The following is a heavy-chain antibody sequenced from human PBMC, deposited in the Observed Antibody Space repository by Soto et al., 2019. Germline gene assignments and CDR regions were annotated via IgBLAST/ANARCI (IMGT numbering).Heavy chain of an antibody. CDR3: ATTSDFWRVGPQYYFDY. CDR2: ISGSGGST. J-gene: IGHJ4*02. Sequence: GGSLRLSCAASGFTFSSYAMSWVRQAPGKGLEWVSAISGSGGSTYYADSVKGRFTISRDNSKNTLYLQMNSLRAEDTAVYYCATTSDFWRVGPQYYFDYWGQGTLVTVSS. CDR1: GFTFSSYA. D-gene: IGHD3-3*01. V-gene: IGHV3-23*01.